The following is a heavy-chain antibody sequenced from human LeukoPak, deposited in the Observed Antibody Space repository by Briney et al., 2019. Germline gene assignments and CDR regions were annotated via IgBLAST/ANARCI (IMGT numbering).Heavy chain of an antibody. V-gene: IGHV4-59*08. CDR2: IYYSGST. J-gene: IGHJ4*02. Sequence: SETLSLTCTVSGGSIRSHYWSWIRQPPGKGLEWIGYIYYSGSTKYNPSLKSRVTISVDTSKNQFSLKLSSVTAADTAVYYCARHSSTEGYYFDYWGQGTLVTVSS. D-gene: IGHD2-21*02. CDR3: ARHSSTEGYYFDY. CDR1: GGSIRSHY.